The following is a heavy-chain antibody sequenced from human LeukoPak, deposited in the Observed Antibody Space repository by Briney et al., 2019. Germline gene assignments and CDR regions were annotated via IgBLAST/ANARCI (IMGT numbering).Heavy chain of an antibody. CDR1: GYTFIGHY. Sequence: GSVKVSCKTSGYTFIGHYIYWLRQAPGQGLEWMGWINPNTGGTNYAQNFQGRVTITADTSTSTAYMELSSLTSEDTAVYYCATGPDGARLLDSWGQGTLVTVSS. CDR2: INPNTGGT. V-gene: IGHV1-2*02. CDR3: ATGPDGARLLDS. J-gene: IGHJ4*02. D-gene: IGHD6-6*01.